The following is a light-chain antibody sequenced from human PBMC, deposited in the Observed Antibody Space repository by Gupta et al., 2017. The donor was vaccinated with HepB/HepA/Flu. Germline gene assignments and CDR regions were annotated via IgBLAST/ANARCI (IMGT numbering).Light chain of an antibody. Sequence: QALLTQPSSLSPSPGASASLTCTLRSDIDVGTSRIYWYQQKPGRPPQYHLRYKSDSDTHQGSGVPSRFSGSKDASANAGILLISGLQSEEEADYYCMIWHSSAVVFGGGTKLTVL. V-gene: IGLV5-45*02. CDR2: YKSDSDT. J-gene: IGLJ2*01. CDR3: MIWHSSAVV. CDR1: SDIDVGTSR.